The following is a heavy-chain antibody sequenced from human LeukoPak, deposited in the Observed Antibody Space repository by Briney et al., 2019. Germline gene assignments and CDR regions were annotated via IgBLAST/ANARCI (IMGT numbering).Heavy chain of an antibody. J-gene: IGHJ4*02. Sequence: ASVKVSCKAFGYTITGHYIHWVRQAPGQGLEWMGWINPNNGGTNSAQKFQGRVTMTRDTSIGTAYMELNRLTYDDTAVYYCGRDRHWNQGNFDYWGQRTLVTVSS. D-gene: IGHD1-1*01. CDR1: GYTITGHY. CDR2: INPNNGGT. V-gene: IGHV1-2*02. CDR3: GRDRHWNQGNFDY.